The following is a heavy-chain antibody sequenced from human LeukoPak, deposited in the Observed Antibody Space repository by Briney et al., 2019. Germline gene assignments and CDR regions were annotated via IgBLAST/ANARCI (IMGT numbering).Heavy chain of an antibody. Sequence: ASLRVSSKASLDTPTSYGISCVPQAPGQGVGWMGWISAYNGIANSAQKLQGRVTMTTDTSTSTAYMELRSLRSDDTVVYYCARDELGSGDYHGSGSYYNPLDYWGQGTLVTVSS. V-gene: IGHV1-18*01. J-gene: IGHJ4*02. CDR2: ISAYNGIA. CDR1: LDTPTSYG. CDR3: ARDELGSGDYHGSGSYYNPLDY. D-gene: IGHD3-10*01.